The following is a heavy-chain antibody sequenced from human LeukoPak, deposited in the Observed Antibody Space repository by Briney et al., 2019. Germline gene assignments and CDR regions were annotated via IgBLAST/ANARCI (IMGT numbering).Heavy chain of an antibody. V-gene: IGHV3-21*01. D-gene: IGHD1-7*01. CDR1: GFTFSSNT. CDR2: ISSSSSYI. Sequence: PGGSLRLSCAASGFTFSSNTINWVRQAPGKGLEWVSSISSSSSYIYYADSVKGRFTISRDNAKNSLYLQMNSLRAEDTAVYYCARENWNYPDYYYYGMDVWGQGTTVTVSS. CDR3: ARENWNYPDYYYYGMDV. J-gene: IGHJ6*02.